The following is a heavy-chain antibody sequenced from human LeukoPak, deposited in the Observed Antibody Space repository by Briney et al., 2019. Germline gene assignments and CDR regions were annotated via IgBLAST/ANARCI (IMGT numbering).Heavy chain of an antibody. CDR1: GFTFSTNA. Sequence: GGSLRLSCAASGFTFSTNAMNWVRQAPGKGLEWVSTITASGASTSYADSVKGRFTISRDNSKNTLYLQMNRLRAEDTAVYCCAKAGPPGIPFDSWGQGTLVTVSS. CDR3: AKAGPPGIPFDS. J-gene: IGHJ4*02. V-gene: IGHV3-23*01. D-gene: IGHD2-21*02. CDR2: ITASGAST.